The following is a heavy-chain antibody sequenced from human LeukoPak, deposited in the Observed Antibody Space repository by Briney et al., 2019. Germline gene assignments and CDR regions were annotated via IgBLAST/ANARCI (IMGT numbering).Heavy chain of an antibody. V-gene: IGHV4-59*01. CDR3: AVSGYSYGYVNWFDP. CDR2: IYYSGST. Sequence: SETLSLTCPDSGASISRYYWSWIRQPPGKGLEWIGYIYYSGSTNYNPSLKSRVTISVDTSKNQFSLKLSSVTAADTAVYYCAVSGYSYGYVNWFDPWGQGTLVTVSS. CDR1: GASISRYY. J-gene: IGHJ5*02. D-gene: IGHD5-18*01.